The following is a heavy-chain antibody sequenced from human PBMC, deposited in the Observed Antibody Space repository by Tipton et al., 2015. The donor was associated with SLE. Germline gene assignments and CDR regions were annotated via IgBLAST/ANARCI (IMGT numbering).Heavy chain of an antibody. CDR2: ISYDGSNK. CDR1: GFTFSSYG. V-gene: IGHV3-30*03. CDR3: ARAVRADGDFGD. Sequence: SLRLSCVASGFTFSSYGMHWVRQAPGKGLEWVAVISYDGSNKNYVDSVKGRFTISRDNSKNTLYLHLNSLRAEDTAVYYCARAVRADGDFGDWGQGTLVTVSS. D-gene: IGHD4-17*01. J-gene: IGHJ4*02.